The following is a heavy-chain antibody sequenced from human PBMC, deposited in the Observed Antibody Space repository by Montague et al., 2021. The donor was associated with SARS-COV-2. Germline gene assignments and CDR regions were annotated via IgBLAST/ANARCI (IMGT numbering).Heavy chain of an antibody. J-gene: IGHJ4*02. V-gene: IGHV2-70*11. CDR2: IDSADDK. Sequence: PALVKPTQTLTLTCSFSGFSLSTSGMCVSWFRQPPGKALEWLARIDSADDKYYSTSLKTRLTISKDTSKNQVVLTMTNMDPVDTATYYCAREIAAAPDYWGQGTLVTVSS. CDR1: GFSLSTSGMC. D-gene: IGHD6-13*01. CDR3: AREIAAAPDY.